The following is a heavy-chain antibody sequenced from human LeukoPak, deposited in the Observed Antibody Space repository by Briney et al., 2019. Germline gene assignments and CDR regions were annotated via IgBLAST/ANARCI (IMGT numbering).Heavy chain of an antibody. V-gene: IGHV4-4*02. CDR3: ARDPYSNSFYYYMDV. J-gene: IGHJ6*03. CDR2: IYHSGST. CDR1: GGSISSSNW. D-gene: IGHD6-6*01. Sequence: SETLSLTCAVSGGSISSSNWWSWVRQPPGKGLEWIGEIYHSGSTNYNPSLKSRVTISVDTSKNQFSLKLSSVTAADTAVYYCARDPYSNSFYYYMDVWGKGTTVTVSS.